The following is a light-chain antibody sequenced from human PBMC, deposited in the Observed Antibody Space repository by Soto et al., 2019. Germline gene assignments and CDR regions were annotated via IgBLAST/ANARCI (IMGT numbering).Light chain of an antibody. Sequence: DIKMTQSPSTLSASVGDRVTIACRASQTINNWLAWYQQKPGKAPKLLISDVSTLERGVPSRFSGSGSGTECALTISSLQPDDFATYYCQQYNSFSTFGQGTKVEIK. CDR3: QQYNSFST. J-gene: IGKJ1*01. CDR1: QTINNW. V-gene: IGKV1-5*01. CDR2: DVS.